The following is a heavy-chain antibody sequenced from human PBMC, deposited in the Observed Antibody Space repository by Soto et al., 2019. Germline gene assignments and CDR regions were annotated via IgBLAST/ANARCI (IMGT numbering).Heavy chain of an antibody. CDR3: ATDRPYSSTWHGLTEYFQF. Sequence: EVQLLESGGDLVQPGGSLRFSCATSGFAFSNYAMSLVRQARGKGLEWVSVISGTGDTTYYADSGKGRFTISRDSSKNTLYPQMDNVRAEDTPVYYCATDRPYSSTWHGLTEYFQFWGRGTLVSVSS. CDR1: GFAFSNYA. D-gene: IGHD6-13*01. J-gene: IGHJ1*01. V-gene: IGHV3-23*01. CDR2: ISGTGDTT.